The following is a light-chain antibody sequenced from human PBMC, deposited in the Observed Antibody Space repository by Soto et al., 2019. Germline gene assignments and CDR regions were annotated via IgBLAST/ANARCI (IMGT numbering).Light chain of an antibody. CDR3: QQRSDWPIT. CDR1: QSINNY. Sequence: PGERATLSCRASQSINNYLAWYQQKPDQAPRLLIYDASIRATGTPARFSGSGSGADFTLTISSLEPEDFAVYYCQQRSDWPITFGQGTRLEIK. CDR2: DAS. V-gene: IGKV3-11*01. J-gene: IGKJ5*01.